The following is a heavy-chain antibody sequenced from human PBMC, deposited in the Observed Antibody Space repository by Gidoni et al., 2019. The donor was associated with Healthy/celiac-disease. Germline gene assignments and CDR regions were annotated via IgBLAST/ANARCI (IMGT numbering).Heavy chain of an antibody. CDR1: GCSISRSSYY. V-gene: IGHV4-39*01. J-gene: IGHJ4*02. Sequence: QLQLQESGPGLVKPSETLSLTCTVSGCSISRSSYYWGWIRQPPGKGLEWIGSIYYSGSTYYNPSLKSRVTISVDTSKNQFSLKLSSVTAADTAVYYCARGTGYSSGWYFDYWGQGTLVTVSS. CDR3: ARGTGYSSGWYFDY. CDR2: IYYSGST. D-gene: IGHD6-19*01.